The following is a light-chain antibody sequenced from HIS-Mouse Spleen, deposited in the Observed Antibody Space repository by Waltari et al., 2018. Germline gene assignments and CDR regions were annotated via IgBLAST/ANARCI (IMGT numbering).Light chain of an antibody. CDR2: EGS. Sequence: QSALTQPASVSGSPGQSITISCPGTSRDVGSYNLFSWYQPPPGKAPKLMIYEGSKRPSGVSNRFSGSKSGNTASLTISGLQAEDEADYYCCSYAGSSTWVFGGGTKLTVL. V-gene: IGLV2-23*01. CDR3: CSYAGSSTWV. J-gene: IGLJ3*02. CDR1: SRDVGSYNL.